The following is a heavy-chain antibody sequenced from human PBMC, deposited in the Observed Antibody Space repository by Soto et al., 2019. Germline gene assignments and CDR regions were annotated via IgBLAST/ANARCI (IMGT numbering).Heavy chain of an antibody. D-gene: IGHD2-15*01. V-gene: IGHV3-64D*06. CDR3: FQAEDGIRDQTPVSAFLLNRSSDL. CDR2: ISSSGGST. Sequence: KGLQYVSAISSSGGSTYYADSVKGRFTISRDNYKNTLYLQMSSLRAEDTAVYFFFQAEDGIRDQTPVSAFLLNRSSDL. J-gene: IGHJ2*01.